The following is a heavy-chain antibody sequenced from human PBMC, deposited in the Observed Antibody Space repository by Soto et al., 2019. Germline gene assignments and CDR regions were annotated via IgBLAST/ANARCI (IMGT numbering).Heavy chain of an antibody. CDR2: IYYSGST. CDR1: GGSISSDY. D-gene: IGHD3-22*01. CDR3: ARTYYYDSSGHTAFDY. Sequence: SETLSLTCTVSGGSISSDYWSWIRQPPGKGLEWIGYIYYSGSTNYNPSLKSRVTISVDTSKNQFSLKLSSVTAADTAVYYCARTYYYDSSGHTAFDYWGQGTLVTVSS. J-gene: IGHJ4*02. V-gene: IGHV4-59*01.